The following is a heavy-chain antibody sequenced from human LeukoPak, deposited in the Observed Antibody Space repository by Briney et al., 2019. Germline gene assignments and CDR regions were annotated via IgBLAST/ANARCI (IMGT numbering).Heavy chain of an antibody. CDR1: GGTFSSYA. D-gene: IGHD2-2*01. CDR2: IIPILGIA. CDR3: ARAYRYCSSTSCQKNYYYYYGMDV. J-gene: IGHJ6*02. Sequence: ASVKVSCKASGGTFSSYAISCVRQAPGQGLEWMGRIIPILGIANYAQKFQGRVTITADKSTSTAYMELSSLRSEDTAVYYCARAYRYCSSTSCQKNYYYYYGMDVWGQGTTVTVSS. V-gene: IGHV1-69*04.